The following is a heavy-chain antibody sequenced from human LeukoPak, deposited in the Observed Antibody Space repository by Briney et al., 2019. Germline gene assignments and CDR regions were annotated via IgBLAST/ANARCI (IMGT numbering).Heavy chain of an antibody. J-gene: IGHJ4*02. CDR3: TRDVFAGVGPTFYY. CDR2: ISAYDGNT. V-gene: IGHV1-18*01. D-gene: IGHD1-26*01. CDR1: GYTFTSYG. Sequence: ASVKVSCTASGYTFTSYGFSWVRRAPGQGLEWLGWISAYDGNTNYAQKFQGRVTMTTDTPTSTAYMELRGLRFDDTAIYYCTRDVFAGVGPTFYYWGQGTLVTVSS.